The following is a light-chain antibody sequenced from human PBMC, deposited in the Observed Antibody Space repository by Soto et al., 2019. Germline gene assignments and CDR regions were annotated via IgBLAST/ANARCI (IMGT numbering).Light chain of an antibody. CDR2: DVS. J-gene: IGLJ2*01. V-gene: IGLV2-11*01. CDR3: CSYAGSDVV. CDR1: SSDVGGYNY. Sequence: QSALTQPRSVSGSPGHSVTISCTGTSSDVGGYNYVSWYQQHPGKAPKLMIYDVSKRPSGVPDRFSGSKSGNTASLTISGLQAEDEADYYCCSYAGSDVVFGGGTKVTVL.